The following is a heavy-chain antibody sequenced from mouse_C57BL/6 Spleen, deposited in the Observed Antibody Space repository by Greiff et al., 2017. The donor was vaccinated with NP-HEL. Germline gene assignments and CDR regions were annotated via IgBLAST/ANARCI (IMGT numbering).Heavy chain of an antibody. D-gene: IGHD1-1*01. J-gene: IGHJ2*01. CDR3: ARLDYYGSSYDYFDY. Sequence: QVHVKQSGPELVKPGASVKLSCKASGYTFTSYDINWVKQRPGQGLEWIGWIYPRDGSTKYNEKFKGKATLTVDTSSSTAYMELHSLTSEDSSVYFCARLDYYGSSYDYFDYWGQGTTLTVSS. CDR1: GYTFTSYD. V-gene: IGHV1-85*01. CDR2: IYPRDGST.